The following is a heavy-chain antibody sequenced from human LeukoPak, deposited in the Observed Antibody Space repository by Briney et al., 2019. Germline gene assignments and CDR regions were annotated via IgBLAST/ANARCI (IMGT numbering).Heavy chain of an antibody. CDR1: GYTFTSYY. CDR3: ARSGAEITRLYDY. Sequence: ASVKVSCKASGYTFTSYYMHWVRQAPGQGLEWMGIINPSGGSTSYAQKFQGRVTMTTDTSTSTAYMELRSLKSDDTAVYYCARSGAEITRLYDYWGQGTLVTVSS. J-gene: IGHJ4*02. D-gene: IGHD3-16*01. CDR2: INPSGGST. V-gene: IGHV1-46*01.